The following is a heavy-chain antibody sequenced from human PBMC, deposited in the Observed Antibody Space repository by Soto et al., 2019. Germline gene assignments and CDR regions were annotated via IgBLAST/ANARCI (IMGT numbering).Heavy chain of an antibody. D-gene: IGHD2-21*02. CDR3: ARGYIVVVTAIRGWFDP. J-gene: IGHJ5*02. Sequence: SETLSLTCAVYGGSFSGYYWSWIRQPPGKGLEWIGEINHSGSTNYNPSLKSRVTISVDTSKNQFSLKLSSVTAADTAVYYCARGYIVVVTAIRGWFDPWGQGTLVTVSS. CDR1: GGSFSGYY. CDR2: INHSGST. V-gene: IGHV4-34*01.